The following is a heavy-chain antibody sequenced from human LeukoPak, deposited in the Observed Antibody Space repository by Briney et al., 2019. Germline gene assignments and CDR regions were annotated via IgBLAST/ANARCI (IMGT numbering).Heavy chain of an antibody. V-gene: IGHV3-23*01. D-gene: IGHD6-13*01. CDR2: ISGSGGST. Sequence: PGGSLRLSCAASGFTFSSYAMSWVRQAPGKGLEWGSAISGSGGSTYYADSVKGRFTISRDNSKNTLYLQMNSLRAEDTAVYYCAKKGARYSSSWYYFDYWGQGTLVTVSS. CDR3: AKKGARYSSSWYYFDY. CDR1: GFTFSSYA. J-gene: IGHJ4*02.